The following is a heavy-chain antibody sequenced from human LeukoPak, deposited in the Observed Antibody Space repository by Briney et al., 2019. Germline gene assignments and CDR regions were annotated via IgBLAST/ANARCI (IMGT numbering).Heavy chain of an antibody. CDR2: IYSGGRT. CDR3: ASPHSYGRY. CDR1: GFTVSSNY. Sequence: WGSLRFYCAASGFTVSSNYMSWERQAPGKGLEWVSVIYSGGRTYYADSVKGRFTISRDNSKNTLYLQMNSLRAEDTAVYYCASPHSYGRYWGQGTPVTVSS. D-gene: IGHD5-18*01. V-gene: IGHV3-66*01. J-gene: IGHJ4*02.